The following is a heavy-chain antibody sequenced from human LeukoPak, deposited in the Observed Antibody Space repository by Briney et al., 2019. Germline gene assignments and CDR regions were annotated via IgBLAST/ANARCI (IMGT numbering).Heavy chain of an antibody. CDR1: GGSISSSTYY. J-gene: IGHJ5*02. Sequence: SETLSLTCTVSGGSISSSTYYWGWIRQPPGKGLEWIGSIYYGGSTCYNPSLKSRVTMSVDTSRNQFSLKLSSVTAADAAVYYCARESLFYCSGGSCYSPNWFDPWGQGTLVTVSS. D-gene: IGHD2-15*01. CDR3: ARESLFYCSGGSCYSPNWFDP. V-gene: IGHV4-39*07. CDR2: IYYGGST.